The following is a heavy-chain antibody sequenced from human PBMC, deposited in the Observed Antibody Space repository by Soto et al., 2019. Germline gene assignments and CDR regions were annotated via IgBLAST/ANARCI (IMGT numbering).Heavy chain of an antibody. CDR3: ARDFIEIVVVPAAIHY. CDR1: GFTFSSYA. Sequence: GGSLRLSCAASGFTFSSYAMHWVRQAPGKGLEWVAVISYDGSNKYYADSVKGRFTISRDNSKNTLYLQMNRLRAEDTAVYYCARDFIEIVVVPAAIHYSGQGTMVTV. J-gene: IGHJ4*02. D-gene: IGHD2-2*02. V-gene: IGHV3-30-3*01. CDR2: ISYDGSNK.